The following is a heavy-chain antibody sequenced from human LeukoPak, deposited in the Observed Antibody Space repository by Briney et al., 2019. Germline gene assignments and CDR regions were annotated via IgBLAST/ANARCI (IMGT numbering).Heavy chain of an antibody. J-gene: IGHJ3*02. CDR1: GGSISSSNW. V-gene: IGHV4-4*02. CDR3: ARDSYSYGLGNAFDI. D-gene: IGHD5-18*01. CDR2: IYHSGST. Sequence: SETLSLTCAVSGGSISSSNWWSWVRQPPGKGLEWIGEIYHSGSTNYNPSLKSRVTISVDKSKNQFSLKLSSVTAADTAVYYCARDSYSYGLGNAFDIWGQGTMVTVSS.